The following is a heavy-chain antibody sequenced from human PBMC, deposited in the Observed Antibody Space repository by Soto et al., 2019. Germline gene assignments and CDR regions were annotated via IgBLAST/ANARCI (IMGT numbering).Heavy chain of an antibody. CDR2: ISAYNGNT. V-gene: IGHV1-18*01. Sequence: QVQLVQSGAEVKKPGASVKVSCKASGYTFTNFGISWVRQAPGQGLEWMGWISAYNGNTNYAQNFQGRVTMTTDTSTSTAYMELRSXXXXXXXXXXXXXXXXXIXYWGQGTLVTVSS. J-gene: IGHJ4*02. CDR3: XXXXXXIXY. CDR1: GYTFTNFG.